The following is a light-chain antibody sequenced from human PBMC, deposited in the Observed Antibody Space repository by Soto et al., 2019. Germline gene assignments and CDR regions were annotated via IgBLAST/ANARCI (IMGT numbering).Light chain of an antibody. CDR2: DAS. J-gene: IGKJ5*01. V-gene: IGKV3-11*01. Sequence: EIVATPSPTTPSVSPRERDAPSCRASQSVSSYLAWHQQKPGQAPRLLIYDASNRATGIPARFSGSGSGTDFTLTISSLEPEDFAVYYCQQRSSWPMTVGQGTRLEIK. CDR1: QSVSSY. CDR3: QQRSSWPMT.